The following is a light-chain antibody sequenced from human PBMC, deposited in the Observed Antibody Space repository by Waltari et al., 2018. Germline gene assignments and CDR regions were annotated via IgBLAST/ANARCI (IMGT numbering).Light chain of an antibody. Sequence: QSALTQPPSASGSPGQSVTISCIGTNNDIGSYNHVSWYQQHPGKAPKFIIFEVNKRPAGVPDRFSGSKSGNTASLTVSVLQAEDEADYYWTSYGGDNNIVIFGGGTKLTVL. CDR1: NNDIGSYNH. CDR3: TSYGGDNNIVI. V-gene: IGLV2-8*01. J-gene: IGLJ2*01. CDR2: EVN.